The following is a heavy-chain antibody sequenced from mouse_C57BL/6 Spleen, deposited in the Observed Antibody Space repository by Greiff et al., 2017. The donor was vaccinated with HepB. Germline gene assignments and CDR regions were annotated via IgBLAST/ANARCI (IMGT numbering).Heavy chain of an antibody. Sequence: QVHVKQSGAELVRPGASVKLSCKASGYTFTDYYINWVKQRPGQGLEWIARIYPGSGNTYYNEKFKGKATLTAEKSSSTAYMQLSSLTSEDSAVYFCARPTAVDAMDYWGQGTSVTVSS. CDR3: ARPTAVDAMDY. J-gene: IGHJ4*01. CDR2: IYPGSGNT. V-gene: IGHV1-76*01. D-gene: IGHD1-1*01. CDR1: GYTFTDYY.